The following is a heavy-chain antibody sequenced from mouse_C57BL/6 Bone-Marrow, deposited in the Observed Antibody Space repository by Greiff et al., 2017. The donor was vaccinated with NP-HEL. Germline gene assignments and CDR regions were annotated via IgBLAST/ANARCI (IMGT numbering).Heavy chain of an antibody. CDR1: GYAFSSSW. CDR3: ACPHYYGSSYYFDY. CDR2: IYPGDGDT. D-gene: IGHD1-1*01. V-gene: IGHV1-82*01. J-gene: IGHJ2*01. Sequence: VKLVESGPELVKPGASVKISCKASGYAFSSSWMNWVKQRPGKGLEWIGRIYPGDGDTNYNGKFKGKATLTADKSSSTAYMQLSSLTSEDSAVYFCACPHYYGSSYYFDYWGQGTTLTVSS.